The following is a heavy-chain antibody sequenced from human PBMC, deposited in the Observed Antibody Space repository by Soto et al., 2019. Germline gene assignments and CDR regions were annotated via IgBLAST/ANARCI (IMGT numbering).Heavy chain of an antibody. CDR3: ARGRGVSSWYETPHYFDS. D-gene: IGHD6-13*01. CDR2: ISVHNGHT. V-gene: IGHV1-18*01. Sequence: QPQLMQSGAEVKKPGASVRVSCKASGYSFTSYGITWVRQTPGQGLECMGWISVHNGHTDYPQKFQGRLTMTTDTSTSTAYMELTSLRSDDTAVYYCARGRGVSSWYETPHYFDSWGQGTLVTVSS. CDR1: GYSFTSYG. J-gene: IGHJ4*02.